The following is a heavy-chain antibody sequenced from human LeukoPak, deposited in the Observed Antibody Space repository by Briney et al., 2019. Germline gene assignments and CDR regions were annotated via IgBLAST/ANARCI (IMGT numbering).Heavy chain of an antibody. Sequence: PGGSLRLSCAASGFTFSSYVMHWVRQAPGKGLEWVAVISYDGSNKYYADSVKGRFTISRDNSKNTLYLQMNSLRAEDTAVYYCARDSWENVVVVTANLLYWGQGTLVTVSS. J-gene: IGHJ4*02. V-gene: IGHV3-30-3*01. CDR1: GFTFSSYV. CDR2: ISYDGSNK. D-gene: IGHD2-21*02. CDR3: ARDSWENVVVVTANLLY.